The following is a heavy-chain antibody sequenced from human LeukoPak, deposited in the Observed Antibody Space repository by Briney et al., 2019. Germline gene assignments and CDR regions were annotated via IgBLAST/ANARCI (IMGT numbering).Heavy chain of an antibody. J-gene: IGHJ4*02. Sequence: GGSLRLSCAASAFSMNDFWMHWVRQGPGKGLEWVSRINKDATITTYADSVKGRFTVSRDNAKNSLYLQLSSLRAEDTAVYYCVRTTYGDYWGQGTLVTVSS. CDR3: VRTTYGDY. D-gene: IGHD1-1*01. CDR1: AFSMNDFW. V-gene: IGHV3-74*01. CDR2: INKDATIT.